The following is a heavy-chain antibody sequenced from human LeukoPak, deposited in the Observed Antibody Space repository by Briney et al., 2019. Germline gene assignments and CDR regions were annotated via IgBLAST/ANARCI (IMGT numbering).Heavy chain of an antibody. J-gene: IGHJ4*02. V-gene: IGHV4-34*01. D-gene: IGHD2-2*01. Sequence: PSETLSLTCAVYGGSFSGYYWSWIRQPPGKGLGWIGEINHSGSTDYNPSLKSRVTISVDTSKNQFSLKLSSVTAADTAVYYCARGTGGYQLLLYYWGQGTLVTVSS. CDR2: INHSGST. CDR1: GGSFSGYY. CDR3: ARGTGGYQLLLYY.